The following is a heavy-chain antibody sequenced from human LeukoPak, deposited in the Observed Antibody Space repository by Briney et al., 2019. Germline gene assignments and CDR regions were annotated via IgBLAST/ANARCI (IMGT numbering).Heavy chain of an antibody. D-gene: IGHD3-22*01. CDR2: ISGSGGST. CDR3: AKRYYYDSSGHYFHFDY. Sequence: PGGSLRLSCAASGFTFSTYAMSWVRQAPGKGLEWVSTISGSGGSTYYADSVKGRFMISRDNCKNTLHLQMNSLRAEDTALYYCAKRYYYDSSGHYFHFDYWGQGTLVTVSS. CDR1: GFTFSTYA. V-gene: IGHV3-23*01. J-gene: IGHJ4*02.